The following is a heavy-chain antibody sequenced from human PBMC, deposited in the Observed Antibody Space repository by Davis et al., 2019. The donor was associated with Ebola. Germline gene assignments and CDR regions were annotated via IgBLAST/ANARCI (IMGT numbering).Heavy chain of an antibody. CDR3: ARRGRFGGYYFDY. D-gene: IGHD3-10*01. CDR2: VYYSGYA. V-gene: IGHV4-59*01. Sequence: SETLSLTCTVSGGSISNYYWTWIRQAPGKGLEWIGYVYYSGYANYNPSLKSRVTISLDTSMTRFSLRLNSVTAADTAVYYCARRGRFGGYYFDYWGQGTLVTVSS. CDR1: GGSISNYY. J-gene: IGHJ4*02.